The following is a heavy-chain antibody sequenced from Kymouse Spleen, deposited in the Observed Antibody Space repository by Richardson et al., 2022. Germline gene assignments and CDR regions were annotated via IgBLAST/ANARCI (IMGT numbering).Heavy chain of an antibody. CDR2: ISSSSSYI. V-gene: IGHV3-21*03. CDR3: ARGSSSSPPFDY. J-gene: IGHJ4*02. D-gene: IGHD6-6*01. Sequence: EVQLVESGGGLVKPGGSLRLSCAASGFTFSSYSMNWVRQAPGKGLEWVSSISSSSSYIYYADSVKGRFTISRDNAKNSLYLQMNSLRAEDTAVYYCARGSSSSPPFDYWGQGTLVTVSS. CDR1: GFTFSSYS.